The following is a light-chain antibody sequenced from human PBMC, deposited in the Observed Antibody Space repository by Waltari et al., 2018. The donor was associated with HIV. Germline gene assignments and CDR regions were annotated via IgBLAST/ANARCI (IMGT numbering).Light chain of an antibody. CDR3: QTYDSSLSGSVV. V-gene: IGLV1-40*01. CDR2: GN. Sequence: QSVLTQPPSVSGAPGQTVTISCTGSSSNIGARFDVHWYQQIPGTAPKLLMYGNNRPSGVPDRFSGSKSDTAASLAITGLQAEDEADYYCQTYDSSLSGSVVFGGGTKLTVL. CDR1: SSNIGARFD. J-gene: IGLJ2*01.